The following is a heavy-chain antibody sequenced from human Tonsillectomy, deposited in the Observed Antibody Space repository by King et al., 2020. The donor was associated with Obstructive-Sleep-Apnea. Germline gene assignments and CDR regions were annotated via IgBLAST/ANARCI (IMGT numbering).Heavy chain of an antibody. J-gene: IGHJ3*02. CDR2: VSWNSVSI. Sequence: VQLVESGGGLVQPGRSLRLSCVGSGFTFEDYAMHWVRQVPGKGLEWVSGVSWNSVSIVYADSVKGRFTISRVNAKNSLYLQVNSLSADDTALYYCAKDIAVAGMVAFDIWGQGTMVTVSS. V-gene: IGHV3-9*01. D-gene: IGHD6-19*01. CDR1: GFTFEDYA. CDR3: AKDIAVAGMVAFDI.